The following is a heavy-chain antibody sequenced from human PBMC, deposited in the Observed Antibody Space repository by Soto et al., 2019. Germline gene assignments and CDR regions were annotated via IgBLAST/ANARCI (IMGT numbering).Heavy chain of an antibody. D-gene: IGHD6-25*01. CDR2: ISAYNGNT. J-gene: IGHJ6*02. Sequence: XSVKVSCKASGYSFTSYGIIWVRQAPGQGLEWMGWISAYNGNTNYAQKLQGRVTMTTDTSTSTAYMELRSLRSDDTAVYYCARGGKAENYYYYYGMDVWGQGTTVTVSS. V-gene: IGHV1-18*04. CDR1: GYSFTSYG. CDR3: ARGGKAENYYYYYGMDV.